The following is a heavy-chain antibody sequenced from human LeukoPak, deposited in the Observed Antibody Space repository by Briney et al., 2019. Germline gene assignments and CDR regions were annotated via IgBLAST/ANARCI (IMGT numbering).Heavy chain of an antibody. CDR2: IDPSDSDI. V-gene: IGHV5-51*01. CDR1: GYSFTSYW. J-gene: IGHJ4*02. Sequence: PGESLKISCNTSGYSFTSYWIGWVRQMPGKGLEWMGIIDPSDSDIRYTPSFQGQVTISADKSLSTAYLQWNSLKASDTAIYYCARQTAMGRSGDYWGQGTLVTVSS. D-gene: IGHD7-27*01. CDR3: ARQTAMGRSGDY.